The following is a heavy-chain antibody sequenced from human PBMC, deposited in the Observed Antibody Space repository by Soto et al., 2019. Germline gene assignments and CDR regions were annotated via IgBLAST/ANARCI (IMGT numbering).Heavy chain of an antibody. V-gene: IGHV3-30*18. Sequence: QVQLVESGGGVVQPGRSLRLSCAASGFTFSNYAMHWVRQAPGKGLEWVAIVSYDGDNEYYADSVRGRFFISRDNSRNTLYLQTSSLRHEDTAVYYCAKDGGPASCNSPGCSAEHCDYWGQGTQVTVSS. CDR2: VSYDGDNE. CDR1: GFTFSNYA. D-gene: IGHD2-2*01. CDR3: AKDGGPASCNSPGCSAEHCDY. J-gene: IGHJ4*02.